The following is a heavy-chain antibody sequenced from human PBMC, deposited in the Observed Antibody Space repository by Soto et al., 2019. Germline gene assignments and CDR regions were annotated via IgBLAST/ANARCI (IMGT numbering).Heavy chain of an antibody. J-gene: IGHJ5*02. CDR3: ARGQDDYGDSDVWFDP. CDR2: ISGGGDST. CDR1: GFSFSSYG. Sequence: EEQLLESGGGLVQPGGSLRLSCSASGFSFSSYGMRWVRQAPGKGQEWVSGISGGGDSTYYADSVKGRFTSSRDKSKNTLYLQMNSLRAEDTAVYYCARGQDDYGDSDVWFDPWGQGTLVSVSS. D-gene: IGHD4-17*01. V-gene: IGHV3-23*01.